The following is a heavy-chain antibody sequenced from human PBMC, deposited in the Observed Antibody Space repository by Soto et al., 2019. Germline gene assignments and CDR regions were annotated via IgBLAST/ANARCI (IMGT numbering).Heavy chain of an antibody. CDR1: GGSFSGYY. J-gene: IGHJ6*02. Sequence: PSETLCLTCAVYGGSFSGYYWSWIRQPPGRGREWIGQINHSGSTNYNPSLKSRVTISVDTSKNQFSLKLSSVTAADTAVYYCEREERYSSSWGYYYYGMDVWGQGTTVTVS. CDR3: EREERYSSSWGYYYYGMDV. D-gene: IGHD6-13*01. CDR2: INHSGST. V-gene: IGHV4-34*01.